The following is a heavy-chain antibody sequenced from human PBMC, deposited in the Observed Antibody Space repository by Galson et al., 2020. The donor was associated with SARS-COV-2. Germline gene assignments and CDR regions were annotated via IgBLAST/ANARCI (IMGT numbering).Heavy chain of an antibody. D-gene: IGHD4-17*01. J-gene: IGHJ6*02. Sequence: ETSETLSLTCTVSDGPMSSYYWNWIRQPPGKGLEWIGYISYSGNTNYNPSLKSRVTMSVDLSKNQFSLNLSSVTAADTAVYFCARDPAPLYGDIFYYAMDVWGQGTTVTVSS. CDR1: DGPMSSYY. V-gene: IGHV4-59*01. CDR2: ISYSGNT. CDR3: ARDPAPLYGDIFYYAMDV.